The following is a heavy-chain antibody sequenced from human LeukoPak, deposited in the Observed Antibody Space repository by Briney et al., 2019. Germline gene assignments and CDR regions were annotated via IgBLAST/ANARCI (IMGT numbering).Heavy chain of an antibody. D-gene: IGHD3-22*01. Sequence: GASVKVSCKVSGYTLTELSMHWVRQAPGKGLEWMGGFDPEDGETIYAQKFQGRVTMTEDTSTDTAYMELSSLRSEDTAVYYCATVSRPPIVVVRSDAFDIWGQGTMVTVSS. CDR2: FDPEDGET. CDR3: ATVSRPPIVVVRSDAFDI. J-gene: IGHJ3*02. CDR1: GYTLTELS. V-gene: IGHV1-24*01.